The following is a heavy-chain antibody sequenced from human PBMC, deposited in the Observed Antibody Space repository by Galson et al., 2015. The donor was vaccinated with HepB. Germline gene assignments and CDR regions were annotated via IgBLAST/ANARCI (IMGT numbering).Heavy chain of an antibody. V-gene: IGHV3-23*01. CDR1: GFTFSSYG. D-gene: IGHD1-26*01. CDR3: VKGGFSRGIVGASNWFDP. J-gene: IGHJ5*02. CDR2: ISGSGGST. Sequence: SLRLSCAASGFTFSSYGMSWVRQAPGKGLEWVSGISGSGGSTYYADSVKGRFTISRDNSKNTLYLQMNNLRAEDTAVYHCVKGGFSRGIVGASNWFDPWGQGTLVTVSS.